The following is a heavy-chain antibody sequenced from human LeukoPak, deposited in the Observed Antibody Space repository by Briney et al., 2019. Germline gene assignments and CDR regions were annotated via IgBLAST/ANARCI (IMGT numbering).Heavy chain of an antibody. Sequence: GRSLRLSCAASGSTFSSYGMHWVRQAPGKGLEWVAVISYDGSNKYYADSVKGRFTISRDNSKNTLYLQMNSLRAEDTAVYYCAKSGIVATTIFDYWGQGTLVTVSS. J-gene: IGHJ4*02. CDR3: AKSGIVATTIFDY. V-gene: IGHV3-30*18. CDR1: GSTFSSYG. D-gene: IGHD5-12*01. CDR2: ISYDGSNK.